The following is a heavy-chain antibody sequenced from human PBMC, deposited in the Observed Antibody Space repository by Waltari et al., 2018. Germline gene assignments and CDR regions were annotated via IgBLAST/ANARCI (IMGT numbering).Heavy chain of an antibody. J-gene: IGHJ4*02. CDR1: GFTFSSYA. Sequence: EVQLLESGGGLVQPGGSLRLSCAASGFTFSSYAMSWVRQAPGKGLEWVSAIIGSGGSTYYADSVKVRFTISRDNSKNTLYLQMNSLRAEDTAVYYCALYYYDSSGYRPDYWGQGTLVTVSS. CDR3: ALYYYDSSGYRPDY. CDR2: IIGSGGST. V-gene: IGHV3-23*01. D-gene: IGHD3-22*01.